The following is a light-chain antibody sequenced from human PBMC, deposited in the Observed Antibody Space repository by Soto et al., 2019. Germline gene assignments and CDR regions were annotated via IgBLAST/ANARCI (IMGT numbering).Light chain of an antibody. CDR3: SSYAASNNFYFV. CDR2: EVT. J-gene: IGLJ3*02. Sequence: QSALTHPPSASGSPGQSVTISCTGPSSDVGGYNYVSWYQQYPGRAPKLMIYEVTKRPSGVPDRFSGSKSGNTASLTVSGLPAEDESDYYCSSYAASNNFYFVFGGGTKVTV. V-gene: IGLV2-8*01. CDR1: SSDVGGYNY.